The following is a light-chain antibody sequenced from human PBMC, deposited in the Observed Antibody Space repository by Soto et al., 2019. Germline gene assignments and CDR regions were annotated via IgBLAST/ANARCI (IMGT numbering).Light chain of an antibody. CDR2: AAS. J-gene: IGKJ2*01. CDR3: QHSHSLTQT. V-gene: IGKV1-39*01. CDR1: QTVATS. Sequence: DSQMTQSTSSLPGSVGDGVTAPCRASQTVATSLNWYQQKPWKAPQLLIYAASSLQRGVPSRLSGSGSATYFTLTIHTLQPEDFATYYCQHSHSLTQTFGQGTKVDIK.